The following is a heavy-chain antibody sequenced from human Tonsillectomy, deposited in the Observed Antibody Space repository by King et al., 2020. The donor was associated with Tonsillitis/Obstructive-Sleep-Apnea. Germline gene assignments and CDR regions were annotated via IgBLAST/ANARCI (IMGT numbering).Heavy chain of an antibody. V-gene: IGHV1-69*04. CDR3: ASDPQYNWDDGAYYMDV. J-gene: IGHJ6*03. D-gene: IGHD1-1*01. CDR1: GGTFSSYA. Sequence: QDQLVQSGAEVKKPGSSVKVSCKASGGTFSSYAITWVRQAPGQGLEWMGRIIPILGIAKYAQKFQGRVTITADKATSTAYMELSSLRSEDTAVYYCASDPQYNWDDGAYYMDVWGKGTTVTVSS. CDR2: IIPILGIA.